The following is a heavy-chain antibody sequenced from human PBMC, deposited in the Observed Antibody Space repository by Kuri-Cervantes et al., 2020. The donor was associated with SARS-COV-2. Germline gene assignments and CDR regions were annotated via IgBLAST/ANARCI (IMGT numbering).Heavy chain of an antibody. J-gene: IGHJ4*02. V-gene: IGHV3-7*03. D-gene: IGHD6-13*01. CDR2: IKEDGSER. Sequence: GESLKISCAASGFTFSDYAMHWVRQAPGKGLEWVANIKEDGSERYYVDSVKGRFTISRDNAKNSLYLQMNNLRAEDTAVYYCARFVIGRAISTAGPGFFDYWGQGTLVTVSS. CDR3: ARFVIGRAISTAGPGFFDY. CDR1: GFTFSDYA.